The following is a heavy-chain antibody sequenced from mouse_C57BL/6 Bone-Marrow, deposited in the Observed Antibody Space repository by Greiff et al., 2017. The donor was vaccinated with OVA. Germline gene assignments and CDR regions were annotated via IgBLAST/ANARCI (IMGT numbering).Heavy chain of an antibody. CDR3: TTRGGSSLAWFAY. D-gene: IGHD1-1*01. Sequence: VQLQQSGAELVRPGASVKLSCTASGFNIKDDYMHWVKQRPEQGLEWIGWIDPENGDTEYASKFQGKATITADTSSNTASLQLSSLTSEDTAVYYCTTRGGSSLAWFAYWGQGTLVTVSA. CDR1: GFNIKDDY. CDR2: IDPENGDT. V-gene: IGHV14-4*01. J-gene: IGHJ3*01.